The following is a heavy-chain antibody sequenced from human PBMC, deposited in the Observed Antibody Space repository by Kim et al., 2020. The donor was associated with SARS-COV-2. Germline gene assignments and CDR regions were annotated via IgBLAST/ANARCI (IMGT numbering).Heavy chain of an antibody. V-gene: IGHV4-59*08. CDR2: IYYSGST. CDR3: ARLQLTHVATISPTPLDNWFDP. Sequence: SETLSLTCTVSGGSISSYYWSWIRQPPGKGLEWIGYIYYSGSTNYNPSLKSRVTISLDTSKNQFSLKLSSVTAADTAVYYCARLQLTHVATISPTPLDNWFDPWGQGTLVTVSS. CDR1: GGSISSYY. D-gene: IGHD5-12*01. J-gene: IGHJ5*02.